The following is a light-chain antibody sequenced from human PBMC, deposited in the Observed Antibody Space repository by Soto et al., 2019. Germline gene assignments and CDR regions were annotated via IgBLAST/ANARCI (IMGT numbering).Light chain of an antibody. CDR2: GAS. V-gene: IGKV3-20*01. Sequence: NVLTQSPGTLSLSPGQRATLSCRTSQSVNNNYLAWYQQKPGQAPRLLIYGASSRATGIPDRFSGSGSGTDFTLSISRLEPEDFAVYYCQQYGSSPPYTFGQGTRREIK. J-gene: IGKJ5*01. CDR1: QSVNNNY. CDR3: QQYGSSPPYT.